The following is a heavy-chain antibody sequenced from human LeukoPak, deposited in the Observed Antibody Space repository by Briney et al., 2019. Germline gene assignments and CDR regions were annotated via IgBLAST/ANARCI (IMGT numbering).Heavy chain of an antibody. V-gene: IGHV4-39*01. CDR2: VHYSGGS. CDR1: GGSISSSPYY. CDR3: ARQEDYYYYYMDV. J-gene: IGHJ6*03. Sequence: SETLSLTCTVSGGSISSSPYYWGWIRQSPGKGLEWIGSVHYSGGSYYSPSLKSRVTISLNTSKNQFSLKLSSVTAADTAVYYCARQEDYYYYYMDVWGKGTTVTVSS.